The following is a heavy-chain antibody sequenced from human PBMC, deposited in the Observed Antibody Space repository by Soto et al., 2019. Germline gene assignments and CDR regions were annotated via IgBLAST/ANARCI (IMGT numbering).Heavy chain of an antibody. J-gene: IGHJ4*02. Sequence: SETLSLTCTVSGGSISSGGHYWSWIRQHPGKGLEWIGYIYSSGNSYYNPSLKSRATISVDTSKNQFSLNLRSVTAADTAVYYCARHYYDRSGYSLYYSDYWGQGTLVTVSS. V-gene: IGHV4-31*02. D-gene: IGHD3-22*01. CDR2: IYSSGNS. CDR3: ARHYYDRSGYSLYYSDY. CDR1: GGSISSGGHY.